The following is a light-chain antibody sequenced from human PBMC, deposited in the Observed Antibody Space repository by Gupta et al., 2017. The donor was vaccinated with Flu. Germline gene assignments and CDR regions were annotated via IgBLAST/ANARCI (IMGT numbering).Light chain of an antibody. V-gene: IGLV7-43*01. Sequence: QTVVPQEPSLTVSPGGTVTLTCACSTGAVTSGNYPIWFRQKPGQAPGALIYNTNNKHSWSPARFSGSLLGGKAALSLSEVQTEDEAEYYCRLKGGGTWVFGGGTKLTVL. CDR3: RLKGGGTWV. CDR2: NTN. J-gene: IGLJ3*02. CDR1: TGAVTSGNY.